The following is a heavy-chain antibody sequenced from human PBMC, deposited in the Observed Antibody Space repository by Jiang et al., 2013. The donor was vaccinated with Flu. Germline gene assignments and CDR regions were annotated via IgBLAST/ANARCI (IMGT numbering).Heavy chain of an antibody. CDR3: ARPARDSSGYYYHDAFDI. D-gene: IGHD3-22*01. CDR2: ISYSGNT. Sequence: LLKPSETLSLTCTVSGGSISSYYWSWIRQPPGKGLEWIGYISYSGNTNYNPSLRSRVTISVDTSKNQFSLKLNSVTAADTAVYYCARPARDSSGYYYHDAFDIWGQGTMVTVSS. J-gene: IGHJ3*02. V-gene: IGHV4-59*01. CDR1: GGSISSYY.